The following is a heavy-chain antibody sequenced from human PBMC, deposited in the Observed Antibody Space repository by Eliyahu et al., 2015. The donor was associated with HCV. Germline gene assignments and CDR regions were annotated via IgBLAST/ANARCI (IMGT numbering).Heavy chain of an antibody. CDR3: AREXLPIVLMVYAIRGYFDY. J-gene: IGHJ4*02. Sequence: QVQLVESGGGVVQPGRSLRLSCAAXGFTFXSXAXXWARQAPGKGLEWVAVISYDGSNKYYADSVKGRFTISRDNSKNTLYLQMNSLRAEDTAVYYCAREXLPIVLMVYAIRGYFDYWGQGTLVTVSS. CDR1: GFTFXSXA. CDR2: ISYDGSNK. D-gene: IGHD2-8*01. V-gene: IGHV3-30-3*01.